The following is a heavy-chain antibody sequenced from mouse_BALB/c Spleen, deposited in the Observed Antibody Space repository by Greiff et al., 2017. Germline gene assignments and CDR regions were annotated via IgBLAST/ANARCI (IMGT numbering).Heavy chain of an antibody. CDR3: ARGSGSSPAWFAY. CDR2: ISSGSSTI. CDR1: GFTFSSFG. J-gene: IGHJ3*01. V-gene: IGHV5-17*02. Sequence: EVHLVDSGGGLVQPGGSRKLSCAASGFTFSSFGMHWVRQAPEKGLEWVAYISSGSSTIYYADTVKGRFTISRDNPKNTLFLQMTSLRSEDTAMYYGARGSGSSPAWFAYWGQGTLVTVSA. D-gene: IGHD1-1*01.